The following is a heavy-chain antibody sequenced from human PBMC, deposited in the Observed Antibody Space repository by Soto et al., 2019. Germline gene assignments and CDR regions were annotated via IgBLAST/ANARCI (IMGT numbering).Heavy chain of an antibody. CDR3: ARDPRTTVVSRHFDY. D-gene: IGHD4-17*01. CDR1: GYTFTSYY. V-gene: IGHV1-46*01. CDR2: INPSGGST. Sequence: ASVKVSCKASGYTFTSYYMHWVRQAPGQGLERMGIINPSGGSTSYAQKFQGRVTMTRDTSTSTVYMELSSLRSEDTAVYYCARDPRTTVVSRHFDYWGQGTLVTVSS. J-gene: IGHJ4*02.